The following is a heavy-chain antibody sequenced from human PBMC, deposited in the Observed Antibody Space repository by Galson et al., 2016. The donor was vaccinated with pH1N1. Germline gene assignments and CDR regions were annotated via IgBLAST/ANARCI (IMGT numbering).Heavy chain of an antibody. J-gene: IGHJ3*02. V-gene: IGHV5-51*03. CDR1: GYIFTSQW. D-gene: IGHD4-17*01. CDR2: VNPGGSTI. Sequence: QSGAEVKKPGESLKISCKASGYIFTSQWIAWVRQVPGKGLEWVGVVNPGGSTIRYSPSFQGQVTISSDKSISTAYLQWISLRASATAMYYCARQYDFGDYRGNAFDIWGQGTVVIVSS. CDR3: ARQYDFGDYRGNAFDI.